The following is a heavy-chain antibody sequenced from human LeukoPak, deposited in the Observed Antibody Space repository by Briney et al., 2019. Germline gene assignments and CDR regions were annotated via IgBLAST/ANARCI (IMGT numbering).Heavy chain of an antibody. Sequence: GGSLRLSCAASGFTFSDNTMNWVRQAPGKGLEWVSSISGSSSTIYYADSVKGRFTISRDNAKNSLYLQMNSLRVEDTAVYYCARALRPSYYYYMDVWGKGTTVTVSS. CDR1: GFTFSDNT. CDR3: ARALRPSYYYYMDV. V-gene: IGHV3-69-1*01. J-gene: IGHJ6*03. CDR2: ISGSSSTI.